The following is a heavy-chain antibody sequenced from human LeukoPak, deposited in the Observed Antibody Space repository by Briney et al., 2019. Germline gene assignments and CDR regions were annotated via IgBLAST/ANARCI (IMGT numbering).Heavy chain of an antibody. CDR3: ARGFLVVVPAAIGSYYFDY. CDR1: GGSISSGGYY. D-gene: IGHD2-2*01. Sequence: SETLSLTCTVSGGSISSGGYYWSWIRQPPGKGLEWIGEINHSGSTNYNPSLKSRVTISVDTSKNQFSLKLSSVTAADTAVYYCARGFLVVVPAAIGSYYFDYWGQGTLVTVSS. V-gene: IGHV4-39*07. CDR2: INHSGST. J-gene: IGHJ4*02.